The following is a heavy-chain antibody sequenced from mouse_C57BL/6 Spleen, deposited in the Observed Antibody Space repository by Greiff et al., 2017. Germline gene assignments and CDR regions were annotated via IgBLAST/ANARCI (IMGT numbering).Heavy chain of an antibody. J-gene: IGHJ3*01. Sequence: EVQLQQSVAELVRPGASVKLSCTASGFNIKNNYMHWVKQRPEQGLEWIGRIDPANGNTKYAPKFQGKATITADTSSNTAYLQLSSLTSEDTAIYYCARSGDYSNYGFAYWGQGTLVTVSA. CDR1: GFNIKNNY. D-gene: IGHD2-5*01. CDR3: ARSGDYSNYGFAY. V-gene: IGHV14-3*01. CDR2: IDPANGNT.